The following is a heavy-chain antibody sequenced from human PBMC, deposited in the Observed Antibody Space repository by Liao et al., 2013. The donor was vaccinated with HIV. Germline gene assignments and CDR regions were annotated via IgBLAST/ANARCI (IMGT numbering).Heavy chain of an antibody. Sequence: QVQLQPWGAGVLQPSETLSLTCTVSGGPISGHYWSWIRQSPGKGLGLEWIAYLHYSGSTNYNPSLKSRLSISVDTSKNQISLRLRSVTAADTAVYYCARGFSYCSGGRCYENYWYFDLWGRGTLVTVSS. J-gene: IGHJ2*01. D-gene: IGHD2-15*01. CDR1: GGPISGHY. CDR2: LHYSGST. CDR3: ARGFSYCSGGRCYENYWYFDL. V-gene: IGHV4-59*11.